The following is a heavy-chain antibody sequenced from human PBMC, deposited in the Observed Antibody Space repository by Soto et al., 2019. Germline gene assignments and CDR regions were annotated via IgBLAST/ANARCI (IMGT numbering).Heavy chain of an antibody. CDR1: EFSLSTGGVG. V-gene: IGHV2-5*01. CDR2: IYCNDDK. J-gene: IGHJ4*02. CDR3: AHDGEIRNYCDS. Sequence: FGLKLVNHTQTLTLTCYLSEFSLSTGGVGVGWIRGPPGKALEWYALIYCNDDKLHSPSLKSRLTIAKATSKNQVVLTMPNMDAVDTATNDCAHDGEIRNYCDSWGQGTLVTVSS.